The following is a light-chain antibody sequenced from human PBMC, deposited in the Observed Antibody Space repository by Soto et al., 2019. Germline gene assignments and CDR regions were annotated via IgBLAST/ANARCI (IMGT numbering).Light chain of an antibody. V-gene: IGKV1-39*01. CDR2: AAS. Sequence: DIQMTQSPSSLSASVGDRVTITCRASQTIYNYLNWYQQKPGKAPKVLIYAASSLQSGVPSRFSGRRSGTDFTLTISSLQPEDFATYYCQQSFTTPYTFGHGTRLDI. CDR3: QQSFTTPYT. CDR1: QTIYNY. J-gene: IGKJ2*01.